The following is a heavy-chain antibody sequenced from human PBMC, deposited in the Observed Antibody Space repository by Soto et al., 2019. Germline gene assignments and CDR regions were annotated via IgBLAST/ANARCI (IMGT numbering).Heavy chain of an antibody. V-gene: IGHV3-23*01. Sequence: SLRLSCAASGFAFSNYAMNWVRQAPGKGLEWVSAISGGAGDTYYADSAKGRFTISRDNSKNTLYLQMKSLRAEDTAVYYCAKSSRITLVRGVTDYWGQGTLVTVSS. J-gene: IGHJ4*02. CDR2: ISGGAGDT. CDR3: AKSSRITLVRGVTDY. CDR1: GFAFSNYA. D-gene: IGHD3-10*01.